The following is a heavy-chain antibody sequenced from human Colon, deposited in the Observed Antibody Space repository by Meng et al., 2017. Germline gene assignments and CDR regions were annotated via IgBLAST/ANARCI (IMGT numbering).Heavy chain of an antibody. CDR1: GYSFTVYY. CDR2: INPNTGDT. CDR3: AKVEDNSGLY. Sequence: VQCMESGTEVKKPGASVQGSCQASGYSFTVYYIHWVQQAPGQGLEWMGRINPNTGDTKYAQKFDGRVTMTRDKSIDTAYLDLSRLRADDTAVYYCAKVEDNSGLYWGQGTLVTVSS. J-gene: IGHJ4*02. V-gene: IGHV1-2*06. D-gene: IGHD3-22*01.